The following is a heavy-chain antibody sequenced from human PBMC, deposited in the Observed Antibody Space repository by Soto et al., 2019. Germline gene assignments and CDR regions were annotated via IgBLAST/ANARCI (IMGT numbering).Heavy chain of an antibody. V-gene: IGHV1-69*14. CDR1: GGTFSTSS. Sequence: QVLLVQSGAEMKKPGSSVKVSCKASGGTFSTSSINWVRQAPGQRPEWMGNILPIFGTADYAQKIQGRGTITAEKSTKSGYMELRSLLSQDTAVYYCARGHEYGGNSAAFDIWGQGTVVTVSS. J-gene: IGHJ3*02. CDR2: ILPIFGTA. D-gene: IGHD4-17*01. CDR3: ARGHEYGGNSAAFDI.